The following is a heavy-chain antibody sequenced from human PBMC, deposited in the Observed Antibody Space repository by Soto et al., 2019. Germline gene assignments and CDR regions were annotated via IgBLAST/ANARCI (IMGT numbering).Heavy chain of an antibody. V-gene: IGHV4-34*01. Sequence: ASETLSLTCAVYGGSFSGYYWSWIRQPPGKGLEWIGETNHSGSTNYNPSLKSRVTISVDTSKNQFSLKLSSVTAADTAVYYCARGKVMITFGGVIVISWFDPWGQGTLVTVSS. J-gene: IGHJ5*02. D-gene: IGHD3-16*02. CDR3: ARGKVMITFGGVIVISWFDP. CDR1: GGSFSGYY. CDR2: TNHSGST.